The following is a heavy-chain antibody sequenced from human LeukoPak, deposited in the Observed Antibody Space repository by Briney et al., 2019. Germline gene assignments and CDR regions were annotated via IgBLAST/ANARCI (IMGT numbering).Heavy chain of an antibody. V-gene: IGHV3-23*01. Sequence: GGSLRLSCAASGFTFSTYGMSWVRQAPGKGLVWVSAISGSGGSTYYADSVKGRFTISRDNSKNTLYLQMNSLRAEDTAVYYCAKMEQWLVFGYFDYWGQGTLVTVSS. CDR3: AKMEQWLVFGYFDY. J-gene: IGHJ4*02. CDR2: ISGSGGST. CDR1: GFTFSTYG. D-gene: IGHD6-19*01.